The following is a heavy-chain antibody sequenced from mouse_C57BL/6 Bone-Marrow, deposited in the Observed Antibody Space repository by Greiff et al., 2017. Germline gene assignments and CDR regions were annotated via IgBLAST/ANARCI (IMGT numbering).Heavy chain of an antibody. Sequence: EVQGVESGAGLVKPGGSLKLSCAASGFTFSSYAMSWVRQTPEKRLEWVAYISSGGDYIYYADTVKGRFTISRDNARNTLYLKMSSLKSEDTAMYYCTRVGAYGSSPFAYWGQGTLVTVSA. D-gene: IGHD1-1*01. J-gene: IGHJ3*01. V-gene: IGHV5-9-1*02. CDR2: ISSGGDYI. CDR1: GFTFSSYA. CDR3: TRVGAYGSSPFAY.